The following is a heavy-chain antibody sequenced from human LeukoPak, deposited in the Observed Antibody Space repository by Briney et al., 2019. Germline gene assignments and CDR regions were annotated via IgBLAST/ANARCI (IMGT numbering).Heavy chain of an antibody. CDR1: GFTLSSHG. D-gene: IGHD4-23*01. V-gene: IGHV3-23*01. J-gene: IGHJ4*02. CDR2: ISGSGGDT. Sequence: GGSLRLSCAASGFTLSSHGMNWVRQAPGKGLEWVSGISGSGGDTYYADAVKGRFTISKDNSKNTLYLQMNRLRVEDTAVYYCARRLGGNSGHFDYWGQGTLVTVSS. CDR3: ARRLGGNSGHFDY.